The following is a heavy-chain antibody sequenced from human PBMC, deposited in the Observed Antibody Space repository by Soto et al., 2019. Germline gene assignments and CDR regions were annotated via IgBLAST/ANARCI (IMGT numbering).Heavy chain of an antibody. D-gene: IGHD1-20*01. CDR1: GGNFISYG. CDR3: ARDVGITGTTIGDYYYYGMDV. V-gene: IGHV3-33*01. J-gene: IGHJ6*02. Sequence: GGSLRLSCAASGGNFISYGMHWVRQATGKGLEWVAVIWYDGSNKYYADSVKGRFTISRDNSKNTLYLQMNSLRAEDTAVYYCARDVGITGTTIGDYYYYGMDVWGQGTTVTVSS. CDR2: IWYDGSNK.